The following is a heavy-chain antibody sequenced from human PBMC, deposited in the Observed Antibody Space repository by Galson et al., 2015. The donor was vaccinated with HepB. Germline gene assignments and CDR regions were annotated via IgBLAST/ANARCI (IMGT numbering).Heavy chain of an antibody. J-gene: IGHJ6*02. D-gene: IGHD4/OR15-4a*01. V-gene: IGHV3-48*02. CDR1: GFTFSSYS. Sequence: SLRLSCAASGFTFSSYSMNWVRQAPGKGLEWVSYISSSSSTIYYADSVKGRFTISRDNAKNSLYLQMNSLRDEDTAVYYCARDKVPYYYYYGMDVWGQGTTVTVSS. CDR2: ISSSSSTI. CDR3: ARDKVPYYYYYGMDV.